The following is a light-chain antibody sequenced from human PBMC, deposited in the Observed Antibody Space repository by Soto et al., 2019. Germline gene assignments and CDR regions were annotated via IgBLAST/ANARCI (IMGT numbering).Light chain of an antibody. Sequence: DIVMTQSPLSLPVTPGEPASISCRSSQSLLHSNGYNYLDWYLQKPGQSPQLLIYLGSNRASGVPDRFSGSGSGTDLTLKISRVEAEDVGVHYCMQALQTLTFGGGTKVEIK. CDR3: MQALQTLT. V-gene: IGKV2-28*01. J-gene: IGKJ4*01. CDR2: LGS. CDR1: QSLLHSNGYNY.